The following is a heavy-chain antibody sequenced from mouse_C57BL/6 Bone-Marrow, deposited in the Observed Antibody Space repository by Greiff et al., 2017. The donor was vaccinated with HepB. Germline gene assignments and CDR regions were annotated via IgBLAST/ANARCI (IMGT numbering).Heavy chain of an antibody. CDR2: ISDGGSYT. J-gene: IGHJ3*01. CDR3: ARAPYDYDDGGFAY. D-gene: IGHD2-4*01. V-gene: IGHV5-4*01. CDR1: GFTFSSYA. Sequence: EVQRVESGGGLVKPGGSLKLSCAASGFTFSSYAMSWVRQTPEKRLDWVATISDGGSYTYYPDNVKGRFTISRDNAKNNLYLQMSHLKSEDTAMYYCARAPYDYDDGGFAYWGQGTLVTVSA.